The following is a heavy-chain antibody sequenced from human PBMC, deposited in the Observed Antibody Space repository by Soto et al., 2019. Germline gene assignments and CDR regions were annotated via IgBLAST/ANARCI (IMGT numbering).Heavy chain of an antibody. CDR2: INPSGGST. D-gene: IGHD3-22*01. Sequence: ASVKVSCKASGYTFTSYYMHWVRQAPGQGLERMGIINPSGGSTTYAQKFQGRVTMTRDTSTYTVYMELSSLRSEDTAVYYCARGGYYFDSSRYRGIDAFDIWVQGTMVTVAS. CDR3: ARGGYYFDSSRYRGIDAFDI. J-gene: IGHJ3*02. V-gene: IGHV1-46*01. CDR1: GYTFTSYY.